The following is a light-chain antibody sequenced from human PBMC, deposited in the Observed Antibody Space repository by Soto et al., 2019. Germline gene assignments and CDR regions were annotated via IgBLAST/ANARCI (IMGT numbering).Light chain of an antibody. V-gene: IGLV2-14*01. J-gene: IGLJ1*01. CDR3: SSYTSINTLD. CDR2: EVT. Sequence: QSALTQPASVSGSPGQSITLSCTGTSSDVGGFDSVSWYQQHPGSAPKLMIYEVTNRPSGVSHRFSGSKSGNTASLTISELQTEGEADYYCSSYTSINTLDFGTGTKVTVL. CDR1: SSDVGGFDS.